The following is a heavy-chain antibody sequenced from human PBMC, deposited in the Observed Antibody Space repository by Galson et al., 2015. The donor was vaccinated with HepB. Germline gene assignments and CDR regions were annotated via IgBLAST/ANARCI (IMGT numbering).Heavy chain of an antibody. D-gene: IGHD6-19*01. Sequence: SLRLSCAASGFTFSSYAMHWVRQAPGKGLEWVAVISYDGSNKYYADSVKGRFTISRDNSKNTLYLQMNSLRAEDTAVYYCARDGPEQQWLVPGYYYYGMDVWGQGTTVTVSS. CDR1: GFTFSSYA. CDR3: ARDGPEQQWLVPGYYYYGMDV. CDR2: ISYDGSNK. V-gene: IGHV3-30*04. J-gene: IGHJ6*02.